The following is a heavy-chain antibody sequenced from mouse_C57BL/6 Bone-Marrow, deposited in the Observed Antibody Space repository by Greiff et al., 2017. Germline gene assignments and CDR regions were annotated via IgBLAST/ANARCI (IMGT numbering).Heavy chain of an antibody. CDR2: INPSNGGT. V-gene: IGHV1-53*01. Sequence: QVQLQQPGTELVKPGASVKLSCKASGYTFTSYWMHWVKQRPGQGLEWIGNINPSNGGTNYNEKFQSKATLTVDKSSSTAYMQLSSLTSEDSAVYFCARGPYYYGSSWDYFDYWGQGTTLTVSS. J-gene: IGHJ2*01. CDR1: GYTFTSYW. D-gene: IGHD1-1*01. CDR3: ARGPYYYGSSWDYFDY.